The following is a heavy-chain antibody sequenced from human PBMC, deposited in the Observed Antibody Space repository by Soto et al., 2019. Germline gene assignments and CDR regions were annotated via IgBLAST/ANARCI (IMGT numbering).Heavy chain of an antibody. J-gene: IGHJ3*01. V-gene: IGHV5-51*01. CDR3: VRGENRADWKVDVFDL. CDR1: GNRFITYW. D-gene: IGHD1-1*01. CDR2: IYPGDSGI. Sequence: XDSLKVSWQSSGNRFITYWIGWVLQMPGKGLEWVGIIYPGDSGIRYSPSFQGQVTISADRSINTAYLQWSSLRASDTAMYYCVRGENRADWKVDVFDLWGQGTMVTVSS.